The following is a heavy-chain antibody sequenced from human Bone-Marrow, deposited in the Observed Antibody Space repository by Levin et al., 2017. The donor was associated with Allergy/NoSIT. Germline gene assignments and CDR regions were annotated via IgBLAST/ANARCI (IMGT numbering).Heavy chain of an antibody. D-gene: IGHD3-16*01. J-gene: IGHJ3*01. CDR1: GFIFDDYA. V-gene: IGHV3-9*01. CDR3: VKDASRQSYGNDAFDV. CDR2: ISWNSVTI. Sequence: SLKISCAASGFIFDDYAMQWVRQLPGKGLQWVAGISWNSVTIGYADSVKGRFTISRDNAKNSLYLQIDSLTTEDTALYYCVKDASRQSYGNDAFDVWGQGTMVTVSS.